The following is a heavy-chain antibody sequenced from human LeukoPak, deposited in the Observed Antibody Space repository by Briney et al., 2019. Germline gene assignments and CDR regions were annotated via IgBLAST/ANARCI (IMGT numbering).Heavy chain of an antibody. CDR1: GGSLSSGGYY. CDR2: IYYSGST. D-gene: IGHD5-18*01. J-gene: IGHJ4*02. CDR3: ARGLSYGRRGTMIYFDY. V-gene: IGHV4-31*03. Sequence: SETLSLTCTVSGGSLSSGGYYWRWIRQHPGKGLEWIGYIYYSGSTYYNPSLKSRVTISVDTSKNQFSLKLSSVTAADTAVYYCARGLSYGRRGTMIYFDYWGQGTLVTVSS.